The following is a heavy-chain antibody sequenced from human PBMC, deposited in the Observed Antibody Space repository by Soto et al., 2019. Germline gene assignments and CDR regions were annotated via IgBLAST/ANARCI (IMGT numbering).Heavy chain of an antibody. CDR3: VRMASSGTLNWFDP. CDR1: ESTFMNYY. D-gene: IGHD1-1*01. J-gene: IGHJ5*02. V-gene: IGHV1-8*01. Sequence: ASVKVSCKASESTFMNYYISWVRQATGQGLEWMGWMNPNSGNTGYALKFQGRVSMTRNTSIYTVYLELSSLASDDTAVYYCVRMASSGTLNWFDPWGQGTLVTVSS. CDR2: MNPNSGNT.